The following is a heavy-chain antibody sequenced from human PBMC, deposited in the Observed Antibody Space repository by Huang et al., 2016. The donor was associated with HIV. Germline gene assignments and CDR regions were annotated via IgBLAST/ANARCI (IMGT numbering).Heavy chain of an antibody. CDR2: INTSGTP. D-gene: IGHD3-9*01. V-gene: IGHV4-61*09. CDR3: ARLTGYSTFDI. J-gene: IGHJ3*02. Sequence: QVQLQESGPGLVKPSQTLSLTCSVAGGSISSGNYYWSWIRQPAGKGLGWIGHINTSGTPIYNSALKSRVTISVATSKNQVALKLSSVTAADTAVYYCARLTGYSTFDIWGHGTVVTVSS. CDR1: GGSISSGNYY.